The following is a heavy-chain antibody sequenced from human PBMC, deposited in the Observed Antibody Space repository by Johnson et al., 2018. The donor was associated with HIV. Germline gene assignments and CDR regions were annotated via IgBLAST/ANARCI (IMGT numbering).Heavy chain of an antibody. J-gene: IGHJ3*02. Sequence: VQLVESGGGLVQPGGSLRLSCVVSGFTFSDYWMTWVRQAPGKGLEWVAVISYDGSNKYYADSVKGRFTISRDNSKNTLYLQMNSLRAEDTAVYYCARAGAVGFDAFDIWGQGTMVTVSS. V-gene: IGHV3-30*03. CDR1: GFTFSDYW. CDR3: ARAGAVGFDAFDI. D-gene: IGHD6-19*01. CDR2: ISYDGSNK.